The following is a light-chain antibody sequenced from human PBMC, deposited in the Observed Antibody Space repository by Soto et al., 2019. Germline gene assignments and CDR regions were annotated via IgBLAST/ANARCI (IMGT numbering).Light chain of an antibody. J-gene: IGKJ5*01. CDR3: QHRMNWPLT. CDR2: GAS. CDR1: QSVSSSY. V-gene: IGKV3D-20*02. Sequence: EIVLTQSPGTLSLSPGKRAALSCRASQSVSSSYLAWYQQKPGQAPRLLIYGASSRATGIPDRFSGSGSGTDFTLTISSLEPEDFAVYYCQHRMNWPLTFGQGTDWRL.